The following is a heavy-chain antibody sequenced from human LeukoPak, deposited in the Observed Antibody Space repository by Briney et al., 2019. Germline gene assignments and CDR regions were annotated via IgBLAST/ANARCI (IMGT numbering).Heavy chain of an antibody. D-gene: IGHD5-24*01. J-gene: IGHJ3*02. CDR3: ARKDGDI. CDR2: IYYSGST. Sequence: SETLSLTCTVSGGSISSYFWSWIRQPPGKGLEWIGCIYYSGSTNYNPSLKSRVTISVDTSKNQFSLKVSSVTAADTAVYYCARKDGDIWGQGTMVTVSS. V-gene: IGHV4-59*12. CDR1: GGSISSYF.